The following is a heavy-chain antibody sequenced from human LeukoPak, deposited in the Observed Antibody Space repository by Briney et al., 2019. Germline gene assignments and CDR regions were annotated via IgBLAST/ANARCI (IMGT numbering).Heavy chain of an antibody. J-gene: IGHJ4*02. CDR2: IKQDGSEK. CDR1: GFTFRIYW. D-gene: IGHD2-15*01. CDR3: ARSGTAATMQRIDY. Sequence: GGSLRLSCSASGFTFRIYWMSWVRQAPGKGLEWVANIKQDGSEKYYVDSMKGRFTISRDNAKNSLYLQMNSLRAEDTAVYYCARSGTAATMQRIDYWGQGTLVTVSS. V-gene: IGHV3-7*01.